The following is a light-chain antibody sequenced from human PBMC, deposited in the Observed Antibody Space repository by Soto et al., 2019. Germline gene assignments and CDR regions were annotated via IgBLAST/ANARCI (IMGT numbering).Light chain of an antibody. Sequence: DIVMTQSAATMSVSPGERATLFCWASQSVSNNLAWYQQKPGQAARLLIHGATTRATGIPARFSGSGSGTEFTLTISSLQSEDFAVYYCQQYNNWPRTFGQGTKVDI. CDR2: GAT. J-gene: IGKJ1*01. V-gene: IGKV3-15*01. CDR1: QSVSNN. CDR3: QQYNNWPRT.